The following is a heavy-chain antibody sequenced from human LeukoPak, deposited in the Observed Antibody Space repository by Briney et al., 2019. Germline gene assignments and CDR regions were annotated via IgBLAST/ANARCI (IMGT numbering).Heavy chain of an antibody. CDR2: INSGGSSS. CDR1: GFTFSSYW. CDR3: ARGGSGIEY. V-gene: IGHV3-74*01. Sequence: GGSLRLSCAASGFTFSSYWTYWVRQAPGKGLVWVSRINSGGSSSGYADSVKGRFTISRDNAKNTLYLQMNSLRAEDTALYYCARGGSGIEYWGQGTLVTVSS. J-gene: IGHJ4*02. D-gene: IGHD3-10*01.